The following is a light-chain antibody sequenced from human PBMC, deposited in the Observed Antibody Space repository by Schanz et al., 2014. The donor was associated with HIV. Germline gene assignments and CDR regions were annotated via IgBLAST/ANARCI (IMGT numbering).Light chain of an antibody. Sequence: EIVLTQSPGTLSLSPGERAALSCRASHSISSNSVAWYQQKPGQAPRLLIYDASNRATGIPARFSGSGSGTDFTLTITGLEPEDFAVYYCQHYGSSFGPGTKVDIK. V-gene: IGKV3-20*01. J-gene: IGKJ3*01. CDR2: DAS. CDR1: HSISSNS. CDR3: QHYGSS.